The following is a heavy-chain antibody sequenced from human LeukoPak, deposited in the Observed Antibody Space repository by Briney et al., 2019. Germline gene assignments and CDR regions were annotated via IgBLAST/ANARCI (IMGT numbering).Heavy chain of an antibody. J-gene: IGHJ4*02. CDR1: GFTFSSYA. CDR3: ASEIVVVVAATDDGDDY. D-gene: IGHD2-15*01. Sequence: PGGSLRLSCAAPGFTFSSYAMSWVRQAPGKGLEWVSAISGSGGSTYYADSVKGRFTISRDNSKNTLYLQMNSLRAEDTAVYYCASEIVVVVAATDDGDDYWGQGTLVTVSS. CDR2: ISGSGGST. V-gene: IGHV3-23*01.